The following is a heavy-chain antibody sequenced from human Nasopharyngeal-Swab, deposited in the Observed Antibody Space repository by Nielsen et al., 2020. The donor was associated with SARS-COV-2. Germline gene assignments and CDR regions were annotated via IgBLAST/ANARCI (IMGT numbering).Heavy chain of an antibody. CDR1: GFTFSSYS. V-gene: IGHV3-21*01. Sequence: GESLKISCAASGFTFSSYSMNWVRQAPGQGLEWVSSIISSSSYIYYADSVKGRFTISRDNAKNSLYLQMNSLRAEDTAVYYCARATGYSSSQGDYWGQGTLVTVSS. J-gene: IGHJ4*02. CDR2: IISSSSYI. CDR3: ARATGYSSSQGDY. D-gene: IGHD6-13*01.